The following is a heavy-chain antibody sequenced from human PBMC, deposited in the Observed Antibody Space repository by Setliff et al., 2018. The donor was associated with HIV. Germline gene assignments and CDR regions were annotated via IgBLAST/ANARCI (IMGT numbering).Heavy chain of an antibody. J-gene: IGHJ4*02. V-gene: IGHV3-48*01. D-gene: IGHD1-26*01. CDR2: ITSTGSTI. CDR1: GFTFSDCS. CDR3: AKASVVNVVATTIWF. Sequence: GGSLRLSCAASGFTFSDCSMNWVRQAPGKGLEWISYITSTGSTIFYADSVKGRFTISRDNDKNSVHLQMTSLRAEDTAVYYCAKASVVNVVATTIWFWGQGTLVTVSS.